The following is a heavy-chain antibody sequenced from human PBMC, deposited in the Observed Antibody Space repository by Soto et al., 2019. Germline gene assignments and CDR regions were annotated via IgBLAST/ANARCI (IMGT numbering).Heavy chain of an antibody. D-gene: IGHD4-4*01. CDR1: GFTFNTYS. CDR3: ARDLPTVVSPIDY. Sequence: GGSLRLSCAASGFTFNTYSINWVRQAPGKGLEWVSSISSSSSYKYYADSVKGRFTISRDNAKNSLYLQMNSLRAEDTAVYYCARDLPTVVSPIDYWGQGTLVTVSS. V-gene: IGHV3-21*01. J-gene: IGHJ4*02. CDR2: ISSSSSYK.